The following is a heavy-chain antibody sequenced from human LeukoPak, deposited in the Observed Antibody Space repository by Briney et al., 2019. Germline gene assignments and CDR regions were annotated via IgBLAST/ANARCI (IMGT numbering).Heavy chain of an antibody. V-gene: IGHV3-74*01. CDR1: GFNFAGSG. J-gene: IGHJ4*02. CDR2: INDLGTAT. Sequence: PGGSLRLSCVTSGFNFAGSGFHWVRQAPGKGLVWVSGINDLGTATYYADSVKGRFTISRDNAKNTVSLQMNSLSAEDTAVYYCASVFDSWGQGFLVTVSS. CDR3: ASVFDS.